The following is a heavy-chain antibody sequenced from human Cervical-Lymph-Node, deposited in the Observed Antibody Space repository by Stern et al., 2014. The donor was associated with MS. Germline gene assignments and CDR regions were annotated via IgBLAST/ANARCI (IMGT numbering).Heavy chain of an antibody. CDR2: IETNTGNP. CDR3: ARLERGMDV. V-gene: IGHV7-4-1*02. Sequence: QVQLAESGSELRKPGASVKVSCKASGYDFTVYAMNWVRQAPGQGLEWMGRIETNTGNPAYAQGFKGRFVFSLDTSVSTAYLQINSLKAEDSAVYYCARLERGMDVWGQGTTVTVSS. D-gene: IGHD5-24*01. J-gene: IGHJ6*02. CDR1: GYDFTVYA.